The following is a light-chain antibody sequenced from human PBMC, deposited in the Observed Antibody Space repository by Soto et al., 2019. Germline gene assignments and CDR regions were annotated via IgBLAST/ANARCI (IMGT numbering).Light chain of an antibody. Sequence: EIVLTQSPGTLSLSPGERATLSCRASQSVSNDYLAWYQQKPGQAPRLLIYGASSRATGIPDRFSGSGSGTAFTLTITRLEPEDFAVYYCQQYGSSPRTFGQGTKVDI. CDR1: QSVSNDY. V-gene: IGKV3-20*01. CDR2: GAS. CDR3: QQYGSSPRT. J-gene: IGKJ1*01.